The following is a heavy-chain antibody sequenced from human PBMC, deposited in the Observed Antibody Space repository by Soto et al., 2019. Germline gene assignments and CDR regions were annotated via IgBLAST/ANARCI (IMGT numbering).Heavy chain of an antibody. CDR2: INAGNGNT. J-gene: IGHJ4*02. V-gene: IGHV1-3*01. D-gene: IGHD3-3*01. CDR3: ARDLYDFWSGYYTPSDY. Sequence: GASVKVSCKASGYTFTSYAMHWVRQAPGQRLEWMGWINAGNGNTKYSQKFQGRVTITRDTSASTAYMELSSLRSEDTAVYYCARDLYDFWSGYYTPSDYWGQGTLVTVSS. CDR1: GYTFTSYA.